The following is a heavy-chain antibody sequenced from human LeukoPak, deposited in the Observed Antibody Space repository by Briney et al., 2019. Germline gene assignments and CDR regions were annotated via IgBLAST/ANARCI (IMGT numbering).Heavy chain of an antibody. D-gene: IGHD4-17*01. CDR2: LSPICGTA. CDR1: VRTFNSYA. J-gene: IGHJ4*02. Sequence: SVKVSCKASVRTFNSYATSCVRQARGQGLEWMGRLSPICGTANYEQKFKGGVTITTHASTSPAYMELSSLRSEDTAVYYCARLDYGEYEDSYWGRGTLVTVSS. CDR3: ARLDYGEYEDSY. V-gene: IGHV1-69*05.